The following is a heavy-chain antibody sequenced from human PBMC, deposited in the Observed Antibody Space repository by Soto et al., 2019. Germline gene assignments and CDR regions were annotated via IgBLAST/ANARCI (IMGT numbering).Heavy chain of an antibody. Sequence: QGQLVQSGPEVKRPGSSVKVSCKDSGGLFSSFAISWVRQAPGQGLEWLGGIIPVFGTTNYEEKFQDRVTITADASTNTVYMELSSLTSGDTAMYYCARGGGPYVWFNEFWGQGTLVTVSS. J-gene: IGHJ4*02. V-gene: IGHV1-69*01. CDR2: IIPVFGTT. CDR1: GGLFSSFA. D-gene: IGHD3-16*01. CDR3: ARGGGPYVWFNEF.